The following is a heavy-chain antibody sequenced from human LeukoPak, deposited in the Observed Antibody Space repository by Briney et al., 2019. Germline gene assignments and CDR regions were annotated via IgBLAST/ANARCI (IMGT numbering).Heavy chain of an antibody. D-gene: IGHD1-26*01. CDR1: GGSISSYY. CDR2: IYTSGST. CDR3: ARDIGRIVGAYYYYYMDV. J-gene: IGHJ6*03. Sequence: SETLSLTCTVSGGSISSYYWSWIPQPAGKGLEWIGRIYTSGSTNYNPSLKSRVTMSVDTSKNQFSLKLSSVTAADTAVYYCARDIGRIVGAYYYYYMDVWGKGTTVTVSS. V-gene: IGHV4-4*07.